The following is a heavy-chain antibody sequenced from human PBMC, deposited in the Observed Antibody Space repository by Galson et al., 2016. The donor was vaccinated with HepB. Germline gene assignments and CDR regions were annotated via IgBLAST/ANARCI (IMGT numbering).Heavy chain of an antibody. CDR2: ISSDDGNYK. V-gene: IGHV3-30*04. J-gene: IGHJ5*02. CDR1: GFSFSPFP. Sequence: SLRLSCAASGFSFSPFPMHWVRQAPGKGLEWVALISSDDGNYKYYAGSVKGRFTISRDNSRRTIYLQMNGLRPDDTGIYYCARARRPRRGFNRNWFDPWGQGTLVTVSS. CDR3: ARARRPRRGFNRNWFDP. D-gene: IGHD3-22*01.